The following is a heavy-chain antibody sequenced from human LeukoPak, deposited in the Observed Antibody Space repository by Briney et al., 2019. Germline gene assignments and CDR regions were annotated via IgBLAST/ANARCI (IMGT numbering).Heavy chain of an antibody. CDR3: AQFPPPVLYSCAGY. CDR1: GFTFSSYV. V-gene: IGHV3-30*18. D-gene: IGHD6-19*01. CDR2: ISYDGSNK. Sequence: PGRSLRLSCAASGFTFSSYVMHWGRQAPGKGLEWVAVISYDGSNKYYADSVKGRFTISRDNSKNTLYLQMTSLRAEDPAVYCCAQFPPPVLYSCAGYWAQGTLVTVSS. J-gene: IGHJ4*02.